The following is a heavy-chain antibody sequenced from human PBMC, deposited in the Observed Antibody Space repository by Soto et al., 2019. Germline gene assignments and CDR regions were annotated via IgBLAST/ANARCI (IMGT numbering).Heavy chain of an antibody. CDR3: ARCGSSSGGDYYYYYYGMEV. CDR1: GYTFTNYW. CDR2: IYPRDSDT. Sequence: PGESLKISCEASGYTFTNYWIGWVRQMPGTGLEWMGIIYPRDSDTRYSPSFQGQVTISAEKSISTAYLQWSSLKASDTAMYYCARCGSSSGGDYYYYYYGMEVWGQGTTVTVSS. D-gene: IGHD6-13*01. V-gene: IGHV5-51*01. J-gene: IGHJ6*02.